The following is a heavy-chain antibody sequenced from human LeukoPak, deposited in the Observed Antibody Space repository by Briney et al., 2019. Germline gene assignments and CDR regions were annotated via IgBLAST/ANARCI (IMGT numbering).Heavy chain of an antibody. CDR3: ARGDFNDYGDYVDAFEI. CDR1: GFSLSSYW. CDR2: IKPDGSEK. J-gene: IGHJ3*02. D-gene: IGHD4-17*01. V-gene: IGHV3-7*01. Sequence: GGSLRLSCAASGFSLSSYWMSWVGQAPGKGLDWVANIKPDGSEKYCVDSAKGRFTISRDNAKKSLYLQMNSLRAEDTAVYYCARGDFNDYGDYVDAFEIWGQGTMVTVSA.